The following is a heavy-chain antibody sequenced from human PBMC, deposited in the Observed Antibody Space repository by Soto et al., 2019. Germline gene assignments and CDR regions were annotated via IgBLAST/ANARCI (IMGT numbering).Heavy chain of an antibody. CDR3: ASAGAAPYYYYGMDV. CDR2: ISTYNGDT. J-gene: IGHJ6*02. Sequence: QVQLVQSGAEVRKPGASVKVSCKASGYTFSTSGMSWLRQAPGQGLEWMGWISTYNGDTNDAPKLQDRVTMTSDTSTGTVDMELRSRRSDDTAVYYFASAGAAPYYYYGMDVWGHGTRVTVSS. D-gene: IGHD2-15*01. V-gene: IGHV1-18*01. CDR1: GYTFSTSG.